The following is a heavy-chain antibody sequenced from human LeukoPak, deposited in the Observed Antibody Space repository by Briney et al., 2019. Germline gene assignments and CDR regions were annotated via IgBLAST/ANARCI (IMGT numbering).Heavy chain of an antibody. D-gene: IGHD6-19*01. CDR1: GFTVSGNC. V-gene: IGHV3-7*01. J-gene: IGHJ4*02. Sequence: GGSLRLSCAASGFTVSGNCMSWVRQARGKGLECVTNIKQDGSEKYYVASVKGRFTICRDNAKNSLDLQMNSLRAEDTAVYYCATRSGWYLRSFDYWGQGTLVTVSS. CDR3: ATRSGWYLRSFDY. CDR2: IKQDGSEK.